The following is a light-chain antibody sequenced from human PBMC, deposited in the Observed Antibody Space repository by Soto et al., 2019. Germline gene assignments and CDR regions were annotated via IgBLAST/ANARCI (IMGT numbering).Light chain of an antibody. CDR1: SSDVGSYNV. CDR2: EGT. J-gene: IGLJ3*02. V-gene: IGLV2-23*01. CDR3: CSYAGSWV. Sequence: QSALTQPASVSGSPGQSITISRTGTSSDVGSYNVVSWYQQHPGKAPKVIIYEGTKRPSGVSNRFSGSKSGNTASLTISGLQADDEADYYCCSYAGSWVFGGGTKLTVL.